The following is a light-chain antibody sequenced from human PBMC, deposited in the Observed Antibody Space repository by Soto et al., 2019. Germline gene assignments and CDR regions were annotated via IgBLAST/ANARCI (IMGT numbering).Light chain of an antibody. CDR2: DAS. Sequence: DIQMTQSPSTLSASLGDRVTITCRASQSISSWLAWYQQKPGKAPNLLIYDASSLETGVPSRFSGSGSGTEFTLTISSLQPDDFATYYCQHYNSYSEAFGQGTKVDIK. CDR1: QSISSW. V-gene: IGKV1-5*01. J-gene: IGKJ1*01. CDR3: QHYNSYSEA.